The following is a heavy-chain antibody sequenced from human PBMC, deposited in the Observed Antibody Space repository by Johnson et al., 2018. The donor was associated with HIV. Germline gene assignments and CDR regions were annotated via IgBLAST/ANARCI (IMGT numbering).Heavy chain of an antibody. V-gene: IGHV3-30*04. D-gene: IGHD6-6*01. J-gene: IGHJ3*02. CDR1: GFTFNSYA. CDR3: ARDRGAGSSGAFDI. CDR2: ISYDGSNK. Sequence: QVPPVESGGGLVRPVGSLRLSCAASGFTFNSYAMHWVRQAPGKGLAWVAVISYDGSNKYYADSVKGRFTISRDNSKNTLYLQMNSLRAEDTAVYYCARDRGAGSSGAFDIWGQGTMVTVSS.